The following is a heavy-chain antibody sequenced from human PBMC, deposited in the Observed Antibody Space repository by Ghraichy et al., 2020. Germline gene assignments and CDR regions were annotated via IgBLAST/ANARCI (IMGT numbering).Heavy chain of an antibody. J-gene: IGHJ3*02. Sequence: ETLSLTCAVSGGSINNITDFWGWIRQPPGKGLEWIGNIYYSGSSFLNPSVKSRVTISADTSINEISLKLTSVTAADTAIYYCVRGSARSSDTFDIWGLGAMVIVSS. D-gene: IGHD2-15*01. CDR2: IYYSGSS. CDR1: GGSINNITDF. V-gene: IGHV4-39*07. CDR3: VRGSARSSDTFDI.